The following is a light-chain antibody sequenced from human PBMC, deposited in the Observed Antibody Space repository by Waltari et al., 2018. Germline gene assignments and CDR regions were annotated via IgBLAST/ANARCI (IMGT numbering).Light chain of an antibody. V-gene: IGLV2-14*01. CDR1: SSDVGGYNY. CDR3: SSYTSSITVV. J-gene: IGLJ3*02. CDR2: EVS. Sequence: QSALTQPASVSGSPGQSITISCTGTSSDVGGYNYASWYQQHPGKAPRLMIYEVSNRPSGVSNRFSGSKSGNTASLTISGLQAEDEADYYCSSYTSSITVVFGGGTKLTVL.